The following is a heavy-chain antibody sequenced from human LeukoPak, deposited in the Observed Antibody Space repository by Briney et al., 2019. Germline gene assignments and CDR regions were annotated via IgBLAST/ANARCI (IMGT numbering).Heavy chain of an antibody. Sequence: SETLSLTCAVYAGSFSGYYWSWIRQPPGKGLEWIGEINHSGSTNYNPSLKSRVTISVDTSKNQFSLKLSSVTAADTAVYYCARANPYYYDSSGYFDYWGQGTLVTVSS. CDR1: AGSFSGYY. CDR2: INHSGST. D-gene: IGHD3-22*01. V-gene: IGHV4-34*01. CDR3: ARANPYYYDSSGYFDY. J-gene: IGHJ4*02.